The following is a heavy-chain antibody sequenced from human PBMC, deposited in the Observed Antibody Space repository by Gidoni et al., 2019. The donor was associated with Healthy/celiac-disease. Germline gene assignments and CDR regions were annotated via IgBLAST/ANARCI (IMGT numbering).Heavy chain of an antibody. V-gene: IGHV3-48*03. CDR3: ARGWTELENFDY. CDR2: ISSSGSTI. J-gene: IGHJ4*02. Sequence: EVQLVESGGGLVPPGGSLRLSCAASGFTFSSYEMNWVRQAPGKGLEWVSYISSSGSTISYADSVKGRFTISRDNAKNSLYLQMNSLRAEDTAVYYCARGWTELENFDYWGQGTLVTVSS. CDR1: GFTFSSYE. D-gene: IGHD1-26*01.